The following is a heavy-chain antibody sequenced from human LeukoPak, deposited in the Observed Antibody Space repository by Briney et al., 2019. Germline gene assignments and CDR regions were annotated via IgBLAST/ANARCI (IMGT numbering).Heavy chain of an antibody. Sequence: SETLSLTCVVSGYSISNDYYWGWIRQPPGKGLEWIGNIYHSGGSYYNPSLKSRVTILVDTSKNQFSLKLSSVTTADTAVYYCAKAGTTGIHHWFDPWGQGNLVTVSS. V-gene: IGHV4-38-2*01. CDR1: GYSISNDYY. J-gene: IGHJ5*02. CDR2: IYHSGGS. D-gene: IGHD1-1*01. CDR3: AKAGTTGIHHWFDP.